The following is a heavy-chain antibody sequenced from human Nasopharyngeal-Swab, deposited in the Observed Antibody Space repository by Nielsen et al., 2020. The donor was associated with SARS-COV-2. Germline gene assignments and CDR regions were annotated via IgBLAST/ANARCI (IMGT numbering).Heavy chain of an antibody. J-gene: IGHJ4*02. Sequence: GGSLRLSGTASGFTFRNYDFYWLRQSPGKGLNREAVMWCAGSSVPYEEPVKGRFPISRDISKNTLYLQMNSLRAEDRAVYYCASESGVSRISPFDCWRRGTLVHVSS. CDR3: ASESGVSRISPFDC. CDR1: GFTFRNYD. D-gene: IGHD2-15*01. V-gene: IGHV3-33*01. CDR2: MWCAGSSV.